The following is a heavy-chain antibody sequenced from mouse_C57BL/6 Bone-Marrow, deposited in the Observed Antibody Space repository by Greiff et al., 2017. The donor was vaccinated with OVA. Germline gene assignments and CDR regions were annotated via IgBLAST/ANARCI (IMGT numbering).Heavy chain of an antibody. CDR2: INPNNGGT. D-gene: IGHD1-1*01. CDR1: GYTFTDYN. V-gene: IGHV1-22*01. Sequence: EVKLMESGPELVKPGASVKMSCKASGYTFTDYNMHWVKQSHGKSLEWIGYINPNNGGTSYNQKFKGKATLTVNKSSSTAYMELRSLTSEDSAVYYCARGLRSFDYWGKGTTLTVSS. CDR3: ARGLRSFDY. J-gene: IGHJ2*01.